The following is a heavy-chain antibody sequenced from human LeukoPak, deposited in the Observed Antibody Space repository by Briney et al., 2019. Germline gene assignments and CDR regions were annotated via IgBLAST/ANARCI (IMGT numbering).Heavy chain of an antibody. J-gene: IGHJ4*02. Sequence: GGSLRLSCAASGFTFSSYEMNWVRQAPGKGLEWVSYISSSGSTIYYADSVKGRFTISRDNAKNSLYLQMNSLRAEDTAVYYCARDYSDSSGYYYFDYWGQGTLVTVSS. CDR1: GFTFSSYE. CDR2: ISSSGSTI. D-gene: IGHD3-22*01. CDR3: ARDYSDSSGYYYFDY. V-gene: IGHV3-48*03.